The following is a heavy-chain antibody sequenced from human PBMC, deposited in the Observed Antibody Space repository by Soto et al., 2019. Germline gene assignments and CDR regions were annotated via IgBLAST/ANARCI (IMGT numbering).Heavy chain of an antibody. Sequence: GESLKISCKGSGYSFTSYWIGWVRQMPGKGLEWMGIIYPGDSDTRYSPSFQGQVTISADKSISTAYLQWSSLKASDTAMYYCASPGGVSSSGWSAGDYYYYGMDVWGQGTTVTVSS. J-gene: IGHJ6*02. CDR2: IYPGDSDT. V-gene: IGHV5-51*01. D-gene: IGHD6-19*01. CDR3: ASPGGVSSSGWSAGDYYYYGMDV. CDR1: GYSFTSYW.